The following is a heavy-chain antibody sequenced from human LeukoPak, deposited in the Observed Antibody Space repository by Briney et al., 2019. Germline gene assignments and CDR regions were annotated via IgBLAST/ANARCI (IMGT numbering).Heavy chain of an antibody. CDR1: GGSIRSSSHY. D-gene: IGHD4/OR15-4a*01. V-gene: IGHV4-39*07. J-gene: IGHJ6*03. Sequence: SETLSLTCTVSGGSIRSSSHYWGWVRQPPGKGLEWIGSIFYTGSTYFNASLKSRVTMSVDTSKSQFSLRLSSVTAADTALYYCARVPYFYYYYMDVWGKGTTVTASS. CDR3: ARVPYFYYYYMDV. CDR2: IFYTGST.